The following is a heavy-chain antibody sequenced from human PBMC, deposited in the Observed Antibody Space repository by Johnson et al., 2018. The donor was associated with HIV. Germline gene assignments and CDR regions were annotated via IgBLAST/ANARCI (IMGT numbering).Heavy chain of an antibody. CDR1: GFSFGDYY. CDR2: ISSSGSTI. CDR3: ARDGSGSYYGGDAFDI. V-gene: IGHV3-11*04. J-gene: IGHJ3*02. D-gene: IGHD1-26*01. Sequence: QVQLVESGGGLVEPGGSLRLSCPASGFSFGDYYMGWIRQAPGKGLEWISYISSSGSTIYYADSVKGRFTISRDNAKNSLYLQMNSLRAEDTAVYYCARDGSGSYYGGDAFDIWGQGTMVTVSS.